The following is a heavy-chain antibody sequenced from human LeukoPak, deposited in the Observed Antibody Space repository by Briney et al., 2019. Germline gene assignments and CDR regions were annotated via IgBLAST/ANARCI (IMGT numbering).Heavy chain of an antibody. D-gene: IGHD2-2*02. CDR1: GFTFGDHA. V-gene: IGHV3-49*04. J-gene: IGHJ6*04. CDR3: TTVYCSSTSCYSPRMDV. Sequence: GGSLRLSCTASGFTFGDHAMSWVRQAPGKGLEWVGIIRSKAYGGTTEYAASVKGRFTISRDDSKSIAYLQMNSLKTEDTAVYYCTTVYCSSTSCYSPRMDVWGKGTTVTVSS. CDR2: IRSKAYGGTT.